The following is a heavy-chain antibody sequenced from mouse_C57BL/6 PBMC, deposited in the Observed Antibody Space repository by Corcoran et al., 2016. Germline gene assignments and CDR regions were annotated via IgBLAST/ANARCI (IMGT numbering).Heavy chain of an antibody. CDR3: AREVDSSGDFAY. D-gene: IGHD3-2*02. Sequence: QIQLVQSGPELKKPGETVKISCKASGYTFTTYGMSWVKQAPGKGLKWMGWINTYSGVPTYADDFKGRFAFSLETSASTAYLQINNLKNEDTATYFCAREVDSSGDFAYWGQGTLVTVSA. J-gene: IGHJ3*01. V-gene: IGHV9-3*01. CDR2: INTYSGVP. CDR1: GYTFTTYG.